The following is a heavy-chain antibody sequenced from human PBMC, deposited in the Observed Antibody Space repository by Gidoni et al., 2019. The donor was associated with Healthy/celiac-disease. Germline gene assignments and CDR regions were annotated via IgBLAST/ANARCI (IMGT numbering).Heavy chain of an antibody. Sequence: QVQLVQSGAEVKKPGSSVKVSCKASGGTFSSYAISWVRQAPGQGLEWMGGFIPIFGTANYAKKFQSRVTITADKSTSTAYMELSSLRSEDTAVYYCATSRSVVVVVAATPPYGMDVWGKGTTVTVSS. CDR2: FIPIFGTA. D-gene: IGHD2-15*01. CDR3: ATSRSVVVVVAATPPYGMDV. CDR1: GGTFSSYA. J-gene: IGHJ6*04. V-gene: IGHV1-69*06.